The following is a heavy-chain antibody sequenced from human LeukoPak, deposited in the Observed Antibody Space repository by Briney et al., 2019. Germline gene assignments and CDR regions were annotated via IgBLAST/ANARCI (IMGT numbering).Heavy chain of an antibody. D-gene: IGHD3-3*01. CDR1: GFTFSSYA. CDR3: ARDRTYYDFWSGYFQSNYYDYYGMDV. J-gene: IGHJ6*02. CDR2: ISYDGSNK. Sequence: GGSVRLSCAASGFTFSSYAMHWVRQAPGKGLEWVAVISYDGSNKYYADSLQGRFTISRDNSNNMLYLQMNSLRAEDTAVYYCARDRTYYDFWSGYFQSNYYDYYGMDVWGQGTTVTVSS. V-gene: IGHV3-30-3*01.